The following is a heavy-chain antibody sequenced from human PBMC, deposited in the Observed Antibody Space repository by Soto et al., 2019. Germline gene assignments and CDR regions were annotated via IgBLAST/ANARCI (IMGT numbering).Heavy chain of an antibody. CDR2: INAGNGNT. V-gene: IGHV1-3*01. Sequence: ASVKVSCKASGYTFTSYAMHWVRQAPGQRLEWMGWINAGNGNTKYSQKFQGRVTITRDTSASTAYMELSSLRSEDTAVYYCARDLYWGIAVAGPDYWGQGTLVTVSS. J-gene: IGHJ4*02. CDR3: ARDLYWGIAVAGPDY. D-gene: IGHD6-19*01. CDR1: GYTFTSYA.